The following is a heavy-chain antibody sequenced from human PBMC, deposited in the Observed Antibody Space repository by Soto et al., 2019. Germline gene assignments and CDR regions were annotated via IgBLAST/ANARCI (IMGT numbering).Heavy chain of an antibody. D-gene: IGHD1-26*01. Sequence: EVHLVESGGGLVQPGRSLRLSCAASGFTFDDYAMHWVPQAPGKGLEWVSGISWNSDSTGYADSVKGRFTISRDNAKNSLFLQMNSLRAEDTALYFCAKDTYIIVGGTHIDFWGRGALVSVSS. V-gene: IGHV3-9*01. CDR3: AKDTYIIVGGTHIDF. CDR1: GFTFDDYA. CDR2: ISWNSDST. J-gene: IGHJ4*02.